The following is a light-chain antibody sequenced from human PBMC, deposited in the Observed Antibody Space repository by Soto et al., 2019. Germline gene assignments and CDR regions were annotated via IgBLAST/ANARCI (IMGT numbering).Light chain of an antibody. CDR2: AAS. CDR3: QQYGSSPPYT. V-gene: IGKV3-20*01. Sequence: EIVLTQSPGTLSLSPGERATLSCRASQSVSNNYLAWYQQKPGQAPRLLIYAASSRATGIPDRFSGSGSGKYFTLTISRLEPEDFAVYYCQQYGSSPPYTFGQGTKLEIK. J-gene: IGKJ2*01. CDR1: QSVSNNY.